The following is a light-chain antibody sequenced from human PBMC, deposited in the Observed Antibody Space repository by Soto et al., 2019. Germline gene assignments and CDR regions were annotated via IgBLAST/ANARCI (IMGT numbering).Light chain of an antibody. J-gene: IGKJ1*01. CDR1: QGIRND. V-gene: IGKV1-13*02. CDR2: DVS. CDR3: QQYNRYWT. Sequence: AIQMTQSPSSLSASVGDRVTITCRASQGIRNDLGWYQQKPGKAPKLLIYDVSSLESGVPSRFSGSGSETEFTLTISSLFPDDFATYYCQQYNRYWTFGQGTKVDNK.